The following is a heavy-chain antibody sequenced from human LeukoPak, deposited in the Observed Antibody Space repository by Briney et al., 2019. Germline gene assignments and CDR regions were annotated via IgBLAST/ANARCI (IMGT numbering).Heavy chain of an antibody. V-gene: IGHV3-23*01. D-gene: IGHD2-15*01. Sequence: PGGSLSLSCAASGFTFSSYAMSWVRQPPGKGLEWVPTISGSGGGTYYADSVKGRFTISRDNSKNTLYLQMNSLRPEDTAVYYCAGYFCSGGSCYRYFDYWGQGTLVTVSS. J-gene: IGHJ4*02. CDR1: GFTFSSYA. CDR2: ISGSGGGT. CDR3: AGYFCSGGSCYRYFDY.